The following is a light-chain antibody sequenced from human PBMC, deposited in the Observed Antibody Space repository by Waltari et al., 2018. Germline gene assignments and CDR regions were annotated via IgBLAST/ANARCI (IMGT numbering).Light chain of an antibody. Sequence: DLQLTHSPSTLSASVGCSVTIPCRASQSISSWLAWYQQKPGKAPKLLIYKASSLESGVPSRFSGSGSGTEFTLTISSLQPDDFATYYCQQYNSYSRTFGQGTKVEIK. CDR2: KAS. CDR1: QSISSW. CDR3: QQYNSYSRT. V-gene: IGKV1-5*03. J-gene: IGKJ1*01.